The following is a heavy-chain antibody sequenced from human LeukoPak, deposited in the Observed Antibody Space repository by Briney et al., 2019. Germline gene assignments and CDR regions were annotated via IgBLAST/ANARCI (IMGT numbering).Heavy chain of an antibody. CDR2: ISYDGGLQ. Sequence: PGRSLRLSCAASGFSFNSYTMRWVRQSPDKVLEWVAVISYDGGLQFYGDSVKGRFIISRDNSRNTLYLQMNSLGPEDTAVYYCARDPTVSVPDYFDYWGQGILVTVSS. V-gene: IGHV3-30-3*01. CDR3: ARDPTVSVPDYFDY. CDR1: GFSFNSYT. J-gene: IGHJ4*02. D-gene: IGHD4-11*01.